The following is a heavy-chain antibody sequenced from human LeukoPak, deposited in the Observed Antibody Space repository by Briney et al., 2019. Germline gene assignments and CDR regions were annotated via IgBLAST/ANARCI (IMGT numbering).Heavy chain of an antibody. CDR2: ISSSGSTQ. V-gene: IGHV3-11*04. CDR1: RFTFSDYY. CDR3: AREGEHCSGTSCCTLHYYYYYMDV. D-gene: IGHD2-2*01. J-gene: IGHJ6*03. Sequence: GGSLRLSCAASRFTFSDYYMSWIRQAPGKGLEWVSYISSSGSTQYYADSVKGRFTISRDNAKNSLYLQMNSLRAEDTAVYYCAREGEHCSGTSCCTLHYYYYYMDVWGKGTTVTVSS.